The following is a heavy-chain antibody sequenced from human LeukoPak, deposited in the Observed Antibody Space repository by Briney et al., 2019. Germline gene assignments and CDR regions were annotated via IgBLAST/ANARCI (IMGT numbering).Heavy chain of an antibody. CDR2: IANDGRDK. D-gene: IGHD6-13*01. CDR3: AKDLNVAAAGYYFDY. CDR1: GFTFSNYG. Sequence: PGGSLRLSCAASGFTFSNYGMHWVRQAPGKGLEWVAVIANDGRDKRYADSVKGRFTMSRDNSKNTVYLQMNSLRAEDTAVYSCAKDLNVAAAGYYFDYWGQGTLVTGSS. J-gene: IGHJ4*02. V-gene: IGHV3-30*18.